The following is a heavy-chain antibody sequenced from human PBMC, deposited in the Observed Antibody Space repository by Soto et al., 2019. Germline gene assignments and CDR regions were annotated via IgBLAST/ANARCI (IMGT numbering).Heavy chain of an antibody. Sequence: VESLKISCKGSGYIFTSYWIWWVLQVPGKGLEWMGIIYPGDSDTRYSPSFQGQVTISADKSISTAYLQWSSLKASDTAMYYCARPSGSYYGEFDYWGQGTLVTVSS. V-gene: IGHV5-51*01. CDR2: IYPGDSDT. CDR1: GYIFTSYW. D-gene: IGHD1-26*01. J-gene: IGHJ4*02. CDR3: ARPSGSYYGEFDY.